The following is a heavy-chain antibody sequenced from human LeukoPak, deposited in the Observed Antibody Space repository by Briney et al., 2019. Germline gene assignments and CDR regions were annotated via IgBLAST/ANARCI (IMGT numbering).Heavy chain of an antibody. V-gene: IGHV3-48*02. J-gene: IGHJ4*02. CDR1: GFTFSAYA. CDR3: ARDIHWAFDY. Sequence: PGGSLRLSCEASGFTFSAYAMTWVRQAPGKGLEWVSYISSSTSRIYYADSVKGRFTISRDSARRSLFLQMNSLRDEDTAVYYCARDIHWAFDYWGQGTLVTVSS. CDR2: ISSSTSRI. D-gene: IGHD7-27*01.